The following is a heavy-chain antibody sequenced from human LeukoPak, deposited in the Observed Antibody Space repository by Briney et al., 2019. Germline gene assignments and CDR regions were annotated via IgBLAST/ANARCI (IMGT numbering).Heavy chain of an antibody. CDR1: GGAISSYY. CDR3: AIGSDSSGGDY. J-gene: IGHJ4*02. V-gene: IGHV4-59*01. Sequence: SETLSLTCTVSGGAISSYYWSWIRQPPGKGLEWIGYIYYSGSTNYNPSLKSRVTISVDTSKNQFSLKLSSVTAADTAVYYCAIGSDSSGGDYWGQGTLVTVSS. D-gene: IGHD6-19*01. CDR2: IYYSGST.